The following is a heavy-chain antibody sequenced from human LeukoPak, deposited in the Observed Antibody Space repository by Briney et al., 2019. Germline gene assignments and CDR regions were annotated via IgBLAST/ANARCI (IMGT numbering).Heavy chain of an antibody. D-gene: IGHD2-2*01. CDR1: GGSISSGGYY. J-gene: IGHJ6*03. CDR2: IYHSGST. V-gene: IGHV4-30-2*05. Sequence: SETLSLTCTVSGGSISSGGYYWSWIRQPPGKGLEWIGYIYHSGSTYYNPSLKSRVTISVDTSKNQFSLKLSSVTAADTAVYYCARAHIVVVPAASGFMDVWGKGTTVTVSS. CDR3: ARAHIVVVPAASGFMDV.